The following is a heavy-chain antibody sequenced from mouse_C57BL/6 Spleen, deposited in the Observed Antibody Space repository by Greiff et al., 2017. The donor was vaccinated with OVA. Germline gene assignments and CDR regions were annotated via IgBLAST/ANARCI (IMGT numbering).Heavy chain of an antibody. J-gene: IGHJ3*01. Sequence: VKVVESGPGLVQPSQSLSITCTVSGFSLTSYGVHWVRQSPGKGLEWLGVIWRGGSTDYNAAFMSRLSITKDNSKSQVFFKMNSLQADDTAIYYCAKNAGDYSNSWFAYWGQGTLVTVSA. CDR2: IWRGGST. D-gene: IGHD2-5*01. CDR1: GFSLTSYG. V-gene: IGHV2-5*01. CDR3: AKNAGDYSNSWFAY.